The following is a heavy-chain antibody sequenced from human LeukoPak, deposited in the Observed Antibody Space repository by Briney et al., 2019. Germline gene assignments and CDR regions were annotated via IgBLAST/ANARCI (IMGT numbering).Heavy chain of an antibody. CDR1: GYTFTSYY. CDR2: ISAYNGIT. CDR3: ARGGPRNYDFWSGYYYYYGMDV. V-gene: IGHV1-18*01. Sequence: ASVKVSCTASGYTFTSYYINWVRQAPGQGLEWMGWISAYNGITDYAQKLQDRVTMTTDTSTSTAYMELSSLRSEDTAVYYCARGGPRNYDFWSGYYYYYGMDVWGQGTTVTVSS. J-gene: IGHJ6*02. D-gene: IGHD3-3*01.